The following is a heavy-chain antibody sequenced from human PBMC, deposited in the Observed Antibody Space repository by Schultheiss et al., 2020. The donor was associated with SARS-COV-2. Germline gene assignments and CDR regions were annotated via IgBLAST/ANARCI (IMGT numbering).Heavy chain of an antibody. CDR2: IIPIFGTA. J-gene: IGHJ4*02. Sequence: KISCKASGGTFSRYAISWVRQAPGQGLEWMGGIIPIFGTANYAQKFQGRVTITADATTRTAYMELSSLRSEDTAVYYCARDLSVYDSSGYHDYWGQGTLVTVSS. CDR3: ARDLSVYDSSGYHDY. CDR1: GGTFSRYA. D-gene: IGHD3-22*01. V-gene: IGHV1-69*01.